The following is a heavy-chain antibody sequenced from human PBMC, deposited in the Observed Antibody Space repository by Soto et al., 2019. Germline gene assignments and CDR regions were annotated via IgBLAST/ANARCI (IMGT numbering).Heavy chain of an antibody. Sequence: QVQLVESGGGLVKPGGSLRLSCAASGFTFSDYYMSWIRQAPGKGLEWVSYISSSSSYTNYADSVKGRFTISRDNAKNSLYLQMNSLRAEDTAVYYCARDSNPVYGSGNTIFNWNDPWFDPWGQGTLVTVSS. D-gene: IGHD3-10*01. CDR1: GFTFSDYY. CDR3: ARDSNPVYGSGNTIFNWNDPWFDP. V-gene: IGHV3-11*06. CDR2: ISSSSSYT. J-gene: IGHJ5*02.